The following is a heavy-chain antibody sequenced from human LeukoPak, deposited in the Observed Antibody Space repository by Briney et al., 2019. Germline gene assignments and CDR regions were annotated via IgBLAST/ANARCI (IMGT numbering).Heavy chain of an antibody. CDR3: ASSQLERDYYYYYMDV. D-gene: IGHD1-1*01. CDR2: IYTSGST. J-gene: IGHJ6*03. CDR1: GGSISSYY. V-gene: IGHV4-4*07. Sequence: SETLSLTCTVSGGSISSYYWSWIRQPAGKGLEWIGRIYTSGSTNYNPSLKSRVTMSVDTSKNQFSLKLSSVTAADTAVYYCASSQLERDYYYYYMDVWGKGTTVTISS.